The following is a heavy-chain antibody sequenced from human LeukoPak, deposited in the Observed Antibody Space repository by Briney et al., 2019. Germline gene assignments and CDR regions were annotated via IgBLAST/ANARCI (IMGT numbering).Heavy chain of an antibody. CDR3: ARRGPSGLRKTQYFQH. Sequence: SETLSLTCAVYGGSFSGYYWSWLRQPPGKGLEWLGEINHSGSTNYNPFLKSRVTISVDTSKNQFSLKLSSVTAADTAVYYCARRGPSGLRKTQYFQHWGQGTLVTVSS. D-gene: IGHD5-12*01. J-gene: IGHJ1*01. CDR1: GGSFSGYY. V-gene: IGHV4-34*01. CDR2: INHSGST.